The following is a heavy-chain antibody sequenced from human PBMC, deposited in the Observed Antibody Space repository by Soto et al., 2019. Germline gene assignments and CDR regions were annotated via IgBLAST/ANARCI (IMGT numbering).Heavy chain of an antibody. CDR3: ARECRYCSSLDSLDV. Sequence: QEQLVESGGGSVKPGGSLRLSCAASGFTCSDDYISWIRQAPGKGLEWISYTSRSTSHTNYADSVKGRFTISRDNAKNSLYLQMNSLRAEDTAVYYCARECRYCSSLDSLDVWGQGTSVTVSS. CDR2: TSRSTSHT. CDR1: GFTCSDDY. V-gene: IGHV3-11*05. D-gene: IGHD2-2*01. J-gene: IGHJ6*02.